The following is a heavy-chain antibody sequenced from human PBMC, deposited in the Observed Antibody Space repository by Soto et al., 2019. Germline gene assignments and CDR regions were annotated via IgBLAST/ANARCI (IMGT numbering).Heavy chain of an antibody. V-gene: IGHV3-9*01. CDR1: GFTFDDYA. J-gene: IGHJ6*02. Sequence: GGSLRLSCAASGFTFDDYAMHWVRQAPGKGLEWVSGISWNSGSIGYADSVKGRFTISRDNAKNSLYLQMNSLRAEDTALYYCAKANIWFGELLPPNYGMAVWGQGTTVTVSS. CDR2: ISWNSGSI. D-gene: IGHD3-10*01. CDR3: AKANIWFGELLPPNYGMAV.